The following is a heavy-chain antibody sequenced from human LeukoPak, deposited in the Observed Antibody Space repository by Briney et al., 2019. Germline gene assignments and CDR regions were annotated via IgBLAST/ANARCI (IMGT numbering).Heavy chain of an antibody. V-gene: IGHV3-7*01. D-gene: IGHD3-10*02. J-gene: IGHJ6*04. CDR2: IKQDGSEK. CDR3: AELGITMIGGV. CDR1: GLTFSTYW. Sequence: GGSLRLSCAASGLTFSTYWMSWVRQAPGKGLEWVANIKQDGSEKYYVDSVKGRFTISRDNAKNSLYLQMNSLRAEDTAVYYCAELGITMIGGVWGKGTTVTISS.